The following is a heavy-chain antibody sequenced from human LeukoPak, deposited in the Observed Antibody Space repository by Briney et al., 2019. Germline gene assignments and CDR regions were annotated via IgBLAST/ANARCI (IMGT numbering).Heavy chain of an antibody. CDR3: ARGRRGSSWMYSSGPNWFDP. CDR2: VNHSGST. CDR1: GGSFSGYY. V-gene: IGHV4-34*01. D-gene: IGHD6-19*01. Sequence: SETLSLTCAVYGGSFSGYYWSWIRQPPGKGLEWIGEVNHSGSTNYNPSLKSRVTISVDTSKNQFSLKLSSVTAADTAVYYCARGRRGSSWMYSSGPNWFDPWGQGTLVTVSS. J-gene: IGHJ5*02.